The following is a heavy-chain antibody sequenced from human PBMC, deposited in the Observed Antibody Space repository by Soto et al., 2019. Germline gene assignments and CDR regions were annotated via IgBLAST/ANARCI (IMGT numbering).Heavy chain of an antibody. Sequence: GGSLRRSSATSGFTFVDYGMSWDRQAPGKGLEWVFGVNWNGGSTGYADSVKGRFTISRDNAKNSLFLQMNSLRAEDTAFYYCVRGASLNFDYWGQGT. CDR3: VRGASLNFDY. CDR1: GFTFVDYG. J-gene: IGHJ4*02. V-gene: IGHV3-20*03. D-gene: IGHD1-26*01. CDR2: VNWNGGST.